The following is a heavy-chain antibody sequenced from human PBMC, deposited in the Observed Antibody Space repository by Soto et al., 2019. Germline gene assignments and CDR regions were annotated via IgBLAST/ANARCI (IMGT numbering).Heavy chain of an antibody. Sequence: GGSLRLSCAASGLTFSGYWMHWVRQAPGKGLVWVSRVNSDGTSTAYADSVKGRFTISRDNAKNTLYLQMNSLRAEDTAVYYCARGWTGGYWGQGTLVTV. V-gene: IGHV3-74*01. D-gene: IGHD2-15*01. CDR1: GLTFSGYW. CDR3: ARGWTGGY. CDR2: VNSDGTST. J-gene: IGHJ4*02.